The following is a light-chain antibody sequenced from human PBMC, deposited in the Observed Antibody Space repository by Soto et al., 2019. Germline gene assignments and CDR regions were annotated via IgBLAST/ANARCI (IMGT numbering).Light chain of an antibody. V-gene: IGKV1-39*01. Sequence: DIEMTQSPSSLSASVGDRITITCRASQNIKNFLNWYQQKPGEAPKLLIYAASTLQSGVPSRFSGSGSGTDFTLTISSLQPEDFATYHCQQTYGRPWTFGQGNKVEIK. J-gene: IGKJ1*01. CDR2: AAS. CDR1: QNIKNF. CDR3: QQTYGRPWT.